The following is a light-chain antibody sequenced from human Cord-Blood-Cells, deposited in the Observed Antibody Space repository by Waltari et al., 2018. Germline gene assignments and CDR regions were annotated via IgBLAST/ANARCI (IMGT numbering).Light chain of an antibody. CDR2: AAS. J-gene: IGKJ2*01. CDR1: QGISSY. V-gene: IGKV1-9*01. CDR3: QQLNSYPYT. Sequence: DIQLTQSPSFLSASVGDRVTITCRASQGISSYLAWYQQKPGKAHKLLIYAASTLQSGVPSRFSGSVSGTEFTLTISSLQPEDFATYYCQQLNSYPYTFGQGTKLEIK.